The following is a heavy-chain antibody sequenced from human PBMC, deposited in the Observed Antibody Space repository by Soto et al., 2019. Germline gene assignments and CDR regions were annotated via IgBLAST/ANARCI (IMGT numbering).Heavy chain of an antibody. Sequence: QVQLVQSGAEVKKPGASVKVSCKASGYTFTSYDINWVRQATGQGLEWMGWMNPNSGNTGYAQKFQGRVTMTRNTSISTAYMELSSLRSEDTAVYYCAREVGYSCYDLTTELYYYYYMDVWGKGTTVTVSS. CDR1: GYTFTSYD. D-gene: IGHD5-12*01. CDR2: MNPNSGNT. V-gene: IGHV1-8*01. CDR3: AREVGYSCYDLTTELYYYYYMDV. J-gene: IGHJ6*03.